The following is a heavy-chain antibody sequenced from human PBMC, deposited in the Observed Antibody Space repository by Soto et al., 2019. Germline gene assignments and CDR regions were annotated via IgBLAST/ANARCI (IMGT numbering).Heavy chain of an antibody. CDR2: ISTYGGDV. D-gene: IGHD3-9*01. CDR3: FRDSLLYDVSTGAYSDCFHP. V-gene: IGHV1-18*01. CDR1: GYSFNSYG. Sequence: GASVKVSCKASGYSFNSYGISWVREAPGQGPEWMGWISTYGGDVTLPAPFQGRLTLTTDPPTSTAYLELRSLGFDDTAVFFFFRDSLLYDVSTGAYSDCFHPWGQGTLVTVSS. J-gene: IGHJ5*02.